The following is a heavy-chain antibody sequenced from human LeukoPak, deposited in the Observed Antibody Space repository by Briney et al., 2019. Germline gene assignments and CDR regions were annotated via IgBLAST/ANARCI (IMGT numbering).Heavy chain of an antibody. J-gene: IGHJ5*02. Sequence: SETLSLTCTVSGGSVSSSGSFWGWIRQPPGMGLEWIATVYYTGSTYYNPSLKSRVTISVDTSKNQFSLKLRSVTAADTAIYSCAKGATPAYIAVAGTSFDPWGQGTLVTVSS. CDR3: AKGATPAYIAVAGTSFDP. CDR2: VYYTGST. V-gene: IGHV4-39*07. D-gene: IGHD6-19*01. CDR1: GGSVSSSGSF.